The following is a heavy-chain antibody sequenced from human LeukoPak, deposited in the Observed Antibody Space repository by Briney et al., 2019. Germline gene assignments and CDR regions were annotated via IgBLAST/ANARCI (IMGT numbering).Heavy chain of an antibody. J-gene: IGHJ4*02. CDR1: GYTFTSYG. CDR2: ISAYNGNT. D-gene: IGHD2-21*02. Sequence: GASVKVSCKASGYTFTSYGTSWVRQAPGQGLEWMGWISAYNGNTNYAPKLQGRVTMTTDTSTSTAYMELRSPRSDDTAVYYCARDPLAYCAGDCYHRFFDYWGQGTLVTVSS. CDR3: ARDPLAYCAGDCYHRFFDY. V-gene: IGHV1-18*01.